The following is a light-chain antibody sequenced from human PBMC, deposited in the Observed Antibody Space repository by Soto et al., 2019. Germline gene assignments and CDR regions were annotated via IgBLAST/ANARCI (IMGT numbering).Light chain of an antibody. CDR2: GNS. CDR1: SSNIGAGYD. V-gene: IGLV1-40*01. J-gene: IGLJ2*01. Sequence: QSVLTQPPSVSGAPGQRVTISCTGSSSNIGAGYDVHWYQQLPGTAPKLLIYGNSNRPSGVPDRFSGSKSGTSASLAITGLLAEDAADYYCQSYDSSLSGVVFGGGTKLTVL. CDR3: QSYDSSLSGVV.